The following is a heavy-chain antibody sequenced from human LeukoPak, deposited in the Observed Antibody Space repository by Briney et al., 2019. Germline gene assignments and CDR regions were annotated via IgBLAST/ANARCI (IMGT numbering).Heavy chain of an antibody. Sequence: KPSETLSLTCTVSGGSISSSSYYWGWIRQPPGKGLEWIGSIYYSGSTYYNPSLKSRVTISVDTSKNQFSLKLSSVTAADTAVYYCARQIGYPGEHRLDYWGQGTLVTVSS. V-gene: IGHV4-39*01. J-gene: IGHJ4*02. CDR2: IYYSGST. D-gene: IGHD3-10*01. CDR1: GGSISSSSYY. CDR3: ARQIGYPGEHRLDY.